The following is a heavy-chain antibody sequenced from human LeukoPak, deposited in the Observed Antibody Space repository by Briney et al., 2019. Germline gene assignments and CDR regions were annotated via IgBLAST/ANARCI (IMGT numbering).Heavy chain of an antibody. Sequence: SETLSLTCTVSGGSISTYYWSWIRQPPGKGLEWIGYIYYGGSTNYNPSLKSRVTMSVDTSKNQFSLKLSSVTAADTAVYYCAGGYSYGALDYWGQGTLVTVSS. CDR1: GGSISTYY. V-gene: IGHV4-59*01. J-gene: IGHJ4*02. CDR3: AGGYSYGALDY. CDR2: IYYGGST. D-gene: IGHD5-18*01.